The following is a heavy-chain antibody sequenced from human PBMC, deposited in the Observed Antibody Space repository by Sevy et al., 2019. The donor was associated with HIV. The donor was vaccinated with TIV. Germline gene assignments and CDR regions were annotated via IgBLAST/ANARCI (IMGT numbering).Heavy chain of an antibody. CDR1: GFSLSTSGMA. CDR2: IYWDDAK. D-gene: IGHD3-16*02. CDR3: ARRGYTEGYKGGLWFDY. V-gene: IGHV2-5*02. Sequence: SGPTLVNPTQTLTLTCTFSGFSLSTSGMAVGWNRQPPGKALEWLALIYWDDAKWYSPSLQTRLSITKDTSKNQVDLTMTHMDPVDTATYFCARRGYTEGYKGGLWFDYWGQGTLVTVSS. J-gene: IGHJ4*02.